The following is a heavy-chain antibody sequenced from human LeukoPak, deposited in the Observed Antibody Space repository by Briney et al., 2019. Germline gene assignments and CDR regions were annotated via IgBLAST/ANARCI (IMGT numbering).Heavy chain of an antibody. CDR1: YS. J-gene: IGHJ4*02. CDR2: ISSSSSYM. Sequence: YSMNWVRQAPGKGLEWVSSISSSSSYMKYAESVRGRFTISRDNAKNSLNLHMSSLRAEDTAVYYCARLAGAGSSGFDYWGQGTLVTVSS. CDR3: ARLAGAGSSGFDY. D-gene: IGHD1-26*01. V-gene: IGHV3-21*01.